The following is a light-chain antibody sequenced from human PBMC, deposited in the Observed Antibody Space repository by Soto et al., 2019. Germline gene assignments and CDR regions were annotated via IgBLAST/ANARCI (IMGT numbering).Light chain of an antibody. CDR1: QSITNNY. V-gene: IGKV3-20*01. CDR2: GAS. CDR3: QQYGSSIT. J-gene: IGKJ5*01. Sequence: EIVLTQPPGTLSLSPGERATVSCRASQSITNNYLAWYQQKPGQAPRLLIYGASSRATGIPDRFSGSGSGTDFTLTISRLEPEDFAVYYCQQYGSSITFGQGTRLEIK.